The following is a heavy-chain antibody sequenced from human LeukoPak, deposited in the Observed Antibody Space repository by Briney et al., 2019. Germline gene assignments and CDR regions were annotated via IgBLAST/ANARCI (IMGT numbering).Heavy chain of an antibody. Sequence: GGSLRLSCAASGFTFSSYWMSWVRQAPGKGLEWVANIKQDGSEKYYVDSVKGRFTISRDNAKNSLYLQMNSLRAEDTAVYYCARDNQAGYSSRWRSEYFQHWGQGTLATVSS. J-gene: IGHJ1*01. V-gene: IGHV3-7*01. CDR3: ARDNQAGYSSRWRSEYFQH. CDR1: GFTFSSYW. D-gene: IGHD6-13*01. CDR2: IKQDGSEK.